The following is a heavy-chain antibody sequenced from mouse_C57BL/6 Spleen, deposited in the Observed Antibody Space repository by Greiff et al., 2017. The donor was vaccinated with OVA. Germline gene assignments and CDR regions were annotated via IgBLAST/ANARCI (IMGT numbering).Heavy chain of an antibody. D-gene: IGHD1-1*01. CDR1: GYTFTSYW. CDR3: AVTTVGYFDV. CDR2: IHPNSGST. Sequence: VKLQQPGAELVKPGASVKLSCKASGYTFTSYWMHWVKQRPGQGLEWIGMIHPNSGSTNYNEKFKSKATLTVDKSSSTAYMQLSSLSSEDSAVYYCAVTTVGYFDVWGTGTTVTVSS. V-gene: IGHV1-64*01. J-gene: IGHJ1*03.